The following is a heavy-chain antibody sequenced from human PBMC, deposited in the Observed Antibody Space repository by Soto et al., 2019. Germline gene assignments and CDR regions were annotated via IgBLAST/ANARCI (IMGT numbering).Heavy chain of an antibody. J-gene: IGHJ5*01. D-gene: IGHD3-10*01. V-gene: IGHV3-30*18. Sequence: PGGSLRLSCVGSGFTFSNYGMHWVRQAPGKGLEWVAFISYEGSEKNYADSVVGRFTISRDNSKNTVFLQLTSLRTDDTGVYFCAKLPIPPVNRGDWLDCWGRGTLVTVYS. CDR1: GFTFSNYG. CDR2: ISYEGSEK. CDR3: AKLPIPPVNRGDWLDC.